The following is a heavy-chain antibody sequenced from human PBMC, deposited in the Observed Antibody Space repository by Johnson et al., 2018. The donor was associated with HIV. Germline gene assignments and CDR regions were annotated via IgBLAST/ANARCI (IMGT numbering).Heavy chain of an antibody. J-gene: IGHJ3*02. CDR2: INWKGGSM. CDR3: ARAGGSSLAFDI. CDR1: GFTFDDYG. V-gene: IGHV3-20*04. Sequence: EVQLVESGGGVVQPGRSLRLSCAASGFTFDDYGMSWVRQAPGKGLEWVSGINWKGGSMGYADSVKGRFTVSRDNANNSLYLQMNSLRVEDTAVYFCARAGGSSLAFDIWGQGTMVTVSA. D-gene: IGHD6-6*01.